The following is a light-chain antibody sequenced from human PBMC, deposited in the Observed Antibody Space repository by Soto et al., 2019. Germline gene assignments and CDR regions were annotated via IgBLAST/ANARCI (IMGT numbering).Light chain of an antibody. J-gene: IGKJ4*01. V-gene: IGKV1-9*01. CDR2: AAS. CDR1: QGISSY. Sequence: IPLTQSPSSLSASVGDRVTISCRASQGISSYFAWYQQNPGQAPQLLIYAASTLQRGVPARFSGSGSGTDFTLTSSSLQPEEFATNYCQQQNSYPVTGGGGTKVEIK. CDR3: QQQNSYPVT.